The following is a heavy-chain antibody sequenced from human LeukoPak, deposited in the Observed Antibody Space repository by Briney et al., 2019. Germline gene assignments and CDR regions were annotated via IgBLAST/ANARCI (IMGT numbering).Heavy chain of an antibody. Sequence: PGGSLRLSCAASGFTFSSYSMNWVRQAPGKGLEWVSSISSSSSYIYYADSVKGRFTISRDNAKNSLYLQMNSLRAEDTAVYYCARDPIVVVPAATVDYWGQGTLVTVSS. J-gene: IGHJ4*02. CDR1: GFTFSSYS. CDR3: ARDPIVVVPAATVDY. D-gene: IGHD2-2*01. V-gene: IGHV3-21*01. CDR2: ISSSSSYI.